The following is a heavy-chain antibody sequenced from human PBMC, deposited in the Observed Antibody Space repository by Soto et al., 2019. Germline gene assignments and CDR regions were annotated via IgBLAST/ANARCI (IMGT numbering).Heavy chain of an antibody. V-gene: IGHV3-33*01. CDR3: ARGQRYFDWLIRCNWFDP. Sequence: QVQLVESGGGVVQPGRSVRLSCAASGFTFSSYGMHWVRQAPGKGLEWVAVIWYDGSNKYYADSVKGRFTISRDNSKNTLYLQMNSLRAEDTAVYYCARGQRYFDWLIRCNWFDPWGQGTLVTVSS. D-gene: IGHD3-9*01. J-gene: IGHJ5*02. CDR2: IWYDGSNK. CDR1: GFTFSSYG.